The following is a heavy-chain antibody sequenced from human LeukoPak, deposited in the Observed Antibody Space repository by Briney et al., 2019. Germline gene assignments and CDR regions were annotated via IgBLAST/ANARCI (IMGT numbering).Heavy chain of an antibody. V-gene: IGHV4-59*01. CDR1: GGFISSYY. CDR3: ARDAGGSYYDY. Sequence: SETLSLTCTVSGGFISSYYWSWIRQPPGKGLEWIGYIYYSGSTNYNPSLKSRVTISVDTSKNQFSLKLSSVTAADTAVYYCARDAGGSYYDYWGQGTLVTVSS. J-gene: IGHJ4*02. CDR2: IYYSGST. D-gene: IGHD1-26*01.